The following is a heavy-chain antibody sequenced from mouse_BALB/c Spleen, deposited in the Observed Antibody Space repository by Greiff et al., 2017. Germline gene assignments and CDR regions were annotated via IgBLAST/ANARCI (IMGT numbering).Heavy chain of an antibody. Sequence: EVQLVESGGGLVQPGGSLKLSCAASGFTFSSYGMSWVRQTPDKRLELVATINSNGGSTYYPDSVKGRFTISRDNAKNTLYLQMSSLKSEDTAMYYCAREGVYGYDRPHAMDYWGQGTSVTVSS. CDR2: INSNGGST. D-gene: IGHD2-2*01. CDR3: AREGVYGYDRPHAMDY. J-gene: IGHJ4*01. CDR1: GFTFSSYG. V-gene: IGHV5-6-3*01.